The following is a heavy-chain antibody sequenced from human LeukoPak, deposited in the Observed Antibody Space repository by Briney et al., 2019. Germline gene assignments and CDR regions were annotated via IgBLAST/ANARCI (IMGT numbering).Heavy chain of an antibody. CDR2: IYYSGST. D-gene: IGHD2-2*02. Sequence: SETLSLTCTVSGGSISSYYWSWIRQPPGKGLEWIGYIYYSGSTNYNPSLKSRVTISVDTSKYQFSLKLSSVTAADTAVYYCARERGYCSSTSCYTEYDYWGQGTLVTVSS. J-gene: IGHJ4*02. CDR3: ARERGYCSSTSCYTEYDY. CDR1: GGSISSYY. V-gene: IGHV4-59*12.